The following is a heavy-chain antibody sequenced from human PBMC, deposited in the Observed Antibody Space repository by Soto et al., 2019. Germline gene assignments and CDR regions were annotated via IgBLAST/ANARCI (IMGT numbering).Heavy chain of an antibody. CDR3: AREPSP. CDR2: IYYSGST. CDR1: GASISSGGYY. Sequence: QVQLQESGPGLVKPSQTLSLTCTVSGASISSGGYYWGWIRQHPGKGMEWIGYIYYSGSTYYNPTLKSRFAISVDTSKNQFPLKLSSVTAADTAVYYCAREPSPWGHGTLVTVSS. V-gene: IGHV4-31*03. J-gene: IGHJ5*02.